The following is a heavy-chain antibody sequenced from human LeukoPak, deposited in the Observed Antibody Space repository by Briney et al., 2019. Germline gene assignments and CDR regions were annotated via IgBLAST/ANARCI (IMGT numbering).Heavy chain of an antibody. CDR1: GGSLSSYF. J-gene: IGHJ2*01. V-gene: IGHV4-59*08. CDR2: IYYSGST. CDR3: ACQSAKSPRDLWYFDL. D-gene: IGHD6-25*01. Sequence: SETLSLTRTVSGGSLSSYFWSWIRLPPGKGLEWIGYIYYSGSTNYNPSFKSRVTISVDTSKNQFSLKLSSVTAADTAVYYCACQSAKSPRDLWYFDLWGRGTLVTVSS.